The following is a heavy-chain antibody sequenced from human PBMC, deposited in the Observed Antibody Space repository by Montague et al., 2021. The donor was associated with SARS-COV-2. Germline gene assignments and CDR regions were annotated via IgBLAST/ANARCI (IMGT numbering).Heavy chain of an antibody. V-gene: IGHV3-48*04. CDR3: ARVASEHTAMAPDY. Sequence: SLRLSCAAAGFTLSRYRMNWVRQAPGKGLEWISYISMSETRTQYADSVKGRFTISRDNARNSLYLQMRSLTGGDTAVYYCARVASEHTAMAPDYWGQGTLVTVSS. CDR1: GFTLSRYR. D-gene: IGHD5-18*01. J-gene: IGHJ4*02. CDR2: ISMSETRT.